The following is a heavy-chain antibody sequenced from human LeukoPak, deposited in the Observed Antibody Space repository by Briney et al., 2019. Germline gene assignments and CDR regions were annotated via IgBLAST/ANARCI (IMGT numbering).Heavy chain of an antibody. Sequence: ASVKVSCKASGYTFTGYYMHWVRQAPGQGLEWMGWISAYNGNTNYAQKLQGRVTMTTDTSTSTAYMELRSLRSDDTAVYYCARDGDPATGLRFLEWLPDAFDIWGQGTMVTVSS. CDR3: ARDGDPATGLRFLEWLPDAFDI. CDR2: ISAYNGNT. V-gene: IGHV1-18*04. J-gene: IGHJ3*02. D-gene: IGHD3-3*01. CDR1: GYTFTGYY.